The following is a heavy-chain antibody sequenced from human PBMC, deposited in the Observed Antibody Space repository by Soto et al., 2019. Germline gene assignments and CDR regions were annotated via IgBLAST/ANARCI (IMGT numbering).Heavy chain of an antibody. J-gene: IGHJ6*02. D-gene: IGHD5-18*01. CDR3: GSGYSYGYDYYYYGMDV. V-gene: IGHV4-30-2*01. Sequence: SETLSLTSAVSGGSISSGGYSWSWIRQPPGKGREWIGYIYHSGSTYYNPSLKSRVTISVDRSKNQFSLKLSSVTAADTAVYYCGSGYSYGYDYYYYGMDVWGQGTTVTVSS. CDR2: IYHSGST. CDR1: GGSISSGGYS.